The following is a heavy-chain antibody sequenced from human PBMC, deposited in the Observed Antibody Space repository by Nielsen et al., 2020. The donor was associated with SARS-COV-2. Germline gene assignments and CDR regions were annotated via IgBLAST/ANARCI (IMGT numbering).Heavy chain of an antibody. D-gene: IGHD1-1*01. CDR2: ISSSSSYI. Sequence: WIRQPPGKGLEWVSSISSSSSYIYYADSVKGRFTISRDNAKNSLYLQMNSLRAEDTAVYYCARDATGPGPGYYGMDVWGQGTTVTVSS. CDR3: ARDATGPGPGYYGMDV. V-gene: IGHV3-21*01. J-gene: IGHJ6*02.